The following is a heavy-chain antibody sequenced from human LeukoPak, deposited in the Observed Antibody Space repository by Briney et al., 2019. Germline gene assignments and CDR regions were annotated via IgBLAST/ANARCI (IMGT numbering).Heavy chain of an antibody. CDR2: INSDGSST. Sequence: GGSLRLSCAASGFTFSSYWMHWVRQAPGKGLVWVSRINSDGSSTSYADSVKGRFTISRDNAKNTLYLQMNSLRAEDTAVYYCARLEHYYDSSGYDYFDYWGQGTLVTVSS. D-gene: IGHD3-22*01. CDR1: GFTFSSYW. J-gene: IGHJ4*02. V-gene: IGHV3-74*01. CDR3: ARLEHYYDSSGYDYFDY.